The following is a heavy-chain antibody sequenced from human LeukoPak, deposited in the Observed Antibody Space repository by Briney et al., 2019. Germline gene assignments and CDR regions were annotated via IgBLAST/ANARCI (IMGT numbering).Heavy chain of an antibody. CDR1: GFTFSNYG. V-gene: IGHV3-30*02. Sequence: GGSLRLSCAASGFTFSNYGMHWVRQAPGKGLEWVAFIWYDGSNRYYADSVKGRFTISRDNSENTLFLQMSSLRTEDTAVYYCAKDPLGFCTRATCRYLDSWGQGTLVTVFS. CDR2: IWYDGSNR. J-gene: IGHJ4*02. D-gene: IGHD2-8*01. CDR3: AKDPLGFCTRATCRYLDS.